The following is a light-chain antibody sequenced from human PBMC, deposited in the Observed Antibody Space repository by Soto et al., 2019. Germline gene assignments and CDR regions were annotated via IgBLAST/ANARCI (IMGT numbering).Light chain of an antibody. CDR3: MQALQAPS. J-gene: IGKJ3*01. CDR1: QSLLQSNGYTY. V-gene: IGKV2-28*01. Sequence: EIVMTQSPLSLPVTPGEPASISCRSSQSLLQSNGYTYLDWYLQKPGQSPQLLIYLASNRASGVPDRLSGSGSGTDFTLKISRVEAEDVGVYYCMQALQAPSFGPGTKVDIK. CDR2: LAS.